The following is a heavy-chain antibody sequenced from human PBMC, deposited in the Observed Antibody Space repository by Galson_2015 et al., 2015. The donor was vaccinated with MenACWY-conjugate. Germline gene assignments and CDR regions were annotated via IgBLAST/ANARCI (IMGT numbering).Heavy chain of an antibody. Sequence: SLRLSCAASGFTFSAYSMSWVRQAPGKGLEWVVNINEDGSEKYYVDSVKGRFTISRDNAKNSLYLQMNSLRAEDTAMYYCAREYKGTEQWLFDFDYWGQGTLVTVSS. CDR2: INEDGSEK. CDR1: GFTFSAYS. V-gene: IGHV3-7*03. J-gene: IGHJ4*02. CDR3: AREYKGTEQWLFDFDY. D-gene: IGHD6-19*01.